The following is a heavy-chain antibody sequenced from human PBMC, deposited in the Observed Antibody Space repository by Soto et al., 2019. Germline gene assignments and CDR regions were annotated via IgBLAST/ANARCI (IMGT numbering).Heavy chain of an antibody. CDR1: GFTFSDYY. CDR2: ISSSGSTI. CDR3: ARPSSSLYYYGMDV. J-gene: IGHJ6*02. D-gene: IGHD6-6*01. Sequence: PGGSLRLSCAAPGFTFSDYYMSWIRQAPGKGLEWVSYISSSGSTIYYADSVKGRFTVSRDNAKNSLYLQMNSLRAEDTAVYYCARPSSSLYYYGMDVWGQGTTVTVSS. V-gene: IGHV3-11*01.